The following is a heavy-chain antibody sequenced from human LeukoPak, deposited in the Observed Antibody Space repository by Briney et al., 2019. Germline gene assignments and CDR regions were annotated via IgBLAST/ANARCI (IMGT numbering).Heavy chain of an antibody. Sequence: GKSLKISCKGSGYSFTSYWIGWVRQMPGKGPERMGIIYPGDSDTRYSPSFQGQVTISADRSISTAYLQWSSLKASDTAMYYCARTYIAARPGAYYYMDVWGKGTTVTVSS. J-gene: IGHJ6*03. V-gene: IGHV5-51*01. CDR1: GYSFTSYW. CDR2: IYPGDSDT. D-gene: IGHD6-6*01. CDR3: ARTYIAARPGAYYYMDV.